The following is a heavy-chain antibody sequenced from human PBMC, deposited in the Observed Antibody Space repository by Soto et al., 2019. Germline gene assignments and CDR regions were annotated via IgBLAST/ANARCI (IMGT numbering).Heavy chain of an antibody. CDR3: ARDLSASSLFYYYGMDV. CDR1: GYSFTSYW. CDR2: IYPGDSDN. V-gene: IGHV5-51*01. Sequence: GESLKISCKGSGYSFTSYWIGWVRQMPGKGLEWMGIIYPGDSDNRYSTSFQGQVTISADKSISTAYLQWSSLKASDTAMYYCARDLSASSLFYYYGMDVWGQGTTVTVSS. D-gene: IGHD6-13*01. J-gene: IGHJ6*01.